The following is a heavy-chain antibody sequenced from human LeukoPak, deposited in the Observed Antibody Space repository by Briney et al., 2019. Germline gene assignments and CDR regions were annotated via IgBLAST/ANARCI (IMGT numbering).Heavy chain of an antibody. V-gene: IGHV3-7*01. J-gene: IGHJ3*02. Sequence: PGGSLRLSCAASGFTFSSYWMSWVRQAPGKGLEWVANIKQDGSEKYYVDSVKGRFTVSRDNAKNSLYLQMNSLRAEDTAVYYCARDPLGATEIDAFDIWGQGTMVTVSS. CDR1: GFTFSSYW. CDR3: ARDPLGATEIDAFDI. CDR2: IKQDGSEK. D-gene: IGHD1-26*01.